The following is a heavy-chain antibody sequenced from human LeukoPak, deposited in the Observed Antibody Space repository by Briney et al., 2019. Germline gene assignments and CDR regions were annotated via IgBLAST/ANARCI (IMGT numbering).Heavy chain of an antibody. CDR1: GFTFSSYA. J-gene: IGHJ4*02. D-gene: IGHD6-13*01. Sequence: GGSLRLSCAASGFTFSSYAMHWVRQAPGKGLEWVAVISYDGSNKYYADSVKGRFTISRDNSKNTLCLQMNSLRAEDTAVYYCARDFKQQLANFDYWGQGTLVTVSS. CDR3: ARDFKQQLANFDY. V-gene: IGHV3-30*04. CDR2: ISYDGSNK.